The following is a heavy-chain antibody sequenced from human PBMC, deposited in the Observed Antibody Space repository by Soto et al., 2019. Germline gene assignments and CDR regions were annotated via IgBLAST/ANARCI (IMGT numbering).Heavy chain of an antibody. V-gene: IGHV3-21*01. J-gene: IGHJ6*02. CDR3: ARVVDYYGPCYYYGMDV. CDR2: ISSSSSYR. Sequence: EVQLVESGGGLVKPGGSLRLSCAASGFTFSTYTMNWVRQAPGKGLEWVSSISSSSSYRYYTDSVKGRFTISRDNAKNALYLQMNSLRAEETAVYYCARVVDYYGPCYYYGMDVWGQGTTVTVSS. CDR1: GFTFSTYT. D-gene: IGHD3-10*01.